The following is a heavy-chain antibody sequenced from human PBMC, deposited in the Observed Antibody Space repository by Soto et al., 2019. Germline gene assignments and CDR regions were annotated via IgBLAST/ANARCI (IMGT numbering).Heavy chain of an antibody. D-gene: IGHD3-3*02. V-gene: IGHV1-58*02. CDR2: IVVGSGNT. CDR1: GFTFTNSA. CDR3: AADSHFWSGHYAFEY. Sequence: SVKVSCKASGFTFTNSAIQWVRQARGQRLEWIGWIVVGSGNTNYAQKFQERVTITRDMSTSTAYMELSGLRSDDTAVYYCAADSHFWSGHYAFEYWGQGALVTVSS. J-gene: IGHJ4*02.